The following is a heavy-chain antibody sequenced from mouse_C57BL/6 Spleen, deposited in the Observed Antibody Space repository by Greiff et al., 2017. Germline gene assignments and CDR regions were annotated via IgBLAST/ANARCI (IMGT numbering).Heavy chain of an antibody. J-gene: IGHJ2*01. V-gene: IGHV1-26*01. D-gene: IGHD4-1*01. CDR2: INPNNGGT. CDR1: GYTFTDYY. Sequence: VQLQQSGPELVKPGASVKISCKASGYTFTDYYMNWVKQSHGKSLEWIGDINPNNGGTSYNQKFKGKATLTVDKSSSTAYMELRSLTSEDSAVYYCARSRDLGLDYWGQGTTLTVSS. CDR3: ARSRDLGLDY.